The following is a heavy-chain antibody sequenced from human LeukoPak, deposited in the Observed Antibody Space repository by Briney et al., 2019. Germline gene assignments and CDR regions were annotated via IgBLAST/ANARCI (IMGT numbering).Heavy chain of an antibody. CDR3: AKGGLQTRNWYFAL. Sequence: GGSLRLSCAASGITFSSYSMNWVRQAPGKGLEWVAVISYDGSNKYYADSVKGRFTISRDNSKNTLYLEMNSLRTEDTAVYYCAKGGLQTRNWYFALWGRGTLVTVSS. V-gene: IGHV3-30*18. J-gene: IGHJ2*01. CDR1: GITFSSYS. CDR2: ISYDGSNK. D-gene: IGHD5-18*01.